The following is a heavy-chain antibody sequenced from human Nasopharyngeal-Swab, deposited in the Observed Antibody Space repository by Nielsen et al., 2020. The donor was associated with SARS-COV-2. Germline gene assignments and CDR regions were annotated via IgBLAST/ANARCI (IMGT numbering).Heavy chain of an antibody. CDR3: VKDLRGRYGFES. CDR1: GFTFSIHA. CDR2: INDYEDRL. V-gene: IGHV3-64D*06. D-gene: IGHD3-16*01. J-gene: IGHJ3*02. Sequence: GGSLRLFYSASGFTFSIHAMHWVRQAPGKGLEYVSTINDYEDRLYYADSVKGRFTISRDNSKNTLYLQMSSLRPEDTAVYWCVKDLRGRYGFESWGQGTMVTVSS.